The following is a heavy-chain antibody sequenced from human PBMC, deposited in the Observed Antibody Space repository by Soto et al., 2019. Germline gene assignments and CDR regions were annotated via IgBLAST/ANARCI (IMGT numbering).Heavy chain of an antibody. CDR3: ARGLAGNWNYAPKYYGMDV. V-gene: IGHV4-59*01. J-gene: IGHJ6*02. D-gene: IGHD1-7*01. Sequence: SETLSLTCTVSGGSISSYYWSWIRQPPGKGLEWIGYIYYSGSTNYNPSLKSRVTISVDTSKNQFSLKPSSVTAADTAVYYCARGLAGNWNYAPKYYGMDVWGQGTTVTVSS. CDR1: GGSISSYY. CDR2: IYYSGST.